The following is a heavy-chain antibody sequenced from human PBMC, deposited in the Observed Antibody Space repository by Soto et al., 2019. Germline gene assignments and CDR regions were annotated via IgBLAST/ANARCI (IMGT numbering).Heavy chain of an antibody. CDR1: GFSLSNAGLG. CDR2: IFSNDEK. V-gene: IGHV2-26*04. Sequence: QVTVKESGPVLVKPTETLTLTCTVSGFSLSNAGLGVSWIRQPPGKALEWLAHIFSNDEKSYSTSLKSRLTISKETSKTQVVLTMTNMDPVDPATYYCASTYSTSWYWFDPWGQGTLVTVSS. CDR3: ASTYSTSWYWFDP. J-gene: IGHJ5*02. D-gene: IGHD2-2*01.